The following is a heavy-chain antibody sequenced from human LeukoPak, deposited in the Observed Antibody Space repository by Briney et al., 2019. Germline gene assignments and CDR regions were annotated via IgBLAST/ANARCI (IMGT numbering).Heavy chain of an antibody. Sequence: GGSLRLSCAASGFTFSSYAMSWVRQAPGKGLEWVSAISGSGGSTYYADSVKGRFTIPRDNSKNTLYLQMNSLRAEDTAVYYCAKDRGYSSSWYFDYFDYWGQGTLVTVSS. V-gene: IGHV3-23*01. D-gene: IGHD6-13*01. J-gene: IGHJ4*02. CDR1: GFTFSSYA. CDR3: AKDRGYSSSWYFDYFDY. CDR2: ISGSGGST.